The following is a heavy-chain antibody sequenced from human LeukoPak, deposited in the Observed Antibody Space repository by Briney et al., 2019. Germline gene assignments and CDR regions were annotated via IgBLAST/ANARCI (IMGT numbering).Heavy chain of an antibody. Sequence: SETLSLTCTVSGGSINISDYYWGWIRQPPGKGLEWIGSMHCSGSTYYNPSLKSRVTISVDTSKNQFSLKVSSVTAADTAVYYCARRGTIDSGRPWNWGQGTLVTVSS. V-gene: IGHV4-39*01. CDR2: MHCSGST. CDR3: ARRGTIDSGRPWN. CDR1: GGSINISDYY. D-gene: IGHD1-26*01. J-gene: IGHJ4*02.